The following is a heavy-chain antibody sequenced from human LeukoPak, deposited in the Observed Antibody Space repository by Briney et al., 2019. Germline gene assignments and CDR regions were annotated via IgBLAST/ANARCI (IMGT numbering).Heavy chain of an antibody. D-gene: IGHD6-19*01. J-gene: IGHJ4*02. V-gene: IGHV4-34*01. CDR2: VSQGGHT. CDR3: ARDFPSGQWLLN. CDR1: GDSVSAKH. Sequence: SETLSLTCAVHGDSVSAKHWSWIRQPPGKGLEWIGEVSQGGHTTYKSSLKSRVTISKDTSKNQLSLTVRSVTAADTAVYYCARDFPSGQWLLNWGQGTLVTVSS.